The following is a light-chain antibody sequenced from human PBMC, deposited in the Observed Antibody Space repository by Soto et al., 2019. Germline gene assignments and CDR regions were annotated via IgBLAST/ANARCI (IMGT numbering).Light chain of an antibody. V-gene: IGLV2-14*01. CDR1: SSDVGGYNY. J-gene: IGLJ1*01. Sequence: QSALTQPASVSGSPGQSITISCTGTSSDVGGYNYVSWYQQHPGKAPKLMIYDVSNRPSGVSNRFSGSKSGNTASLTISGLQAEDEADYYCSSYTSSSILYVFGAGTKVPV. CDR2: DVS. CDR3: SSYTSSSILYV.